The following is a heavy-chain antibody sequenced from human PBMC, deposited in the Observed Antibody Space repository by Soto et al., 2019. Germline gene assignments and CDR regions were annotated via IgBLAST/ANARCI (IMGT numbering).Heavy chain of an antibody. CDR3: ARATSSSSSPRNYYYYGMDV. CDR2: IIPIFGTA. J-gene: IGHJ6*02. CDR1: GGTFSSYA. Sequence: QVQLVQSGAEVKKPGSSVKVSCKASGGTFSSYAISWVRQAPGQGLEWMGGIIPIFGTANYAQKFQGRVTITADDSTSTAYMELSSLRSEDTAVYYCARATSSSSSPRNYYYYGMDVWGQGTTVTVSS. V-gene: IGHV1-69*01. D-gene: IGHD6-6*01.